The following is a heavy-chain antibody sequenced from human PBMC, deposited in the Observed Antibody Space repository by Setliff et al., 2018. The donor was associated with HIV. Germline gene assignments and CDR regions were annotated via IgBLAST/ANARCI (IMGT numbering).Heavy chain of an antibody. V-gene: IGHV3-21*01. CDR1: GFTFSTYS. CDR3: ARDVSWRVRTYIDY. J-gene: IGHJ4*02. D-gene: IGHD3-3*01. Sequence: GGSLRLSCEASGFTFSTYSMNWVRQAPGKGLECVSSISSSSRSKYYADSVKGRFTISRDNAKNSLYLQMNSLTAEDTAVCYCARDVSWRVRTYIDYLCQGALVTASS. CDR2: ISSSSRSK.